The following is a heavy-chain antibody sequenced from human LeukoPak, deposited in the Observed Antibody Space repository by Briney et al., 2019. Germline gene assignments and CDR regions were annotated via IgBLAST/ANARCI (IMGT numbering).Heavy chain of an antibody. CDR1: GYTFTSYD. D-gene: IGHD3-22*01. CDR2: MNPNSGNT. Sequence: ASVKVSCKASGYTFTSYDINWVRQATGQGLEWMGWMNPNSGNTGYAQKFQGRVTMTVDTSTDTAYLELSSLRSADTAVYYCATPGAYDSSGYYYPTDYWGQGTLVTVSS. CDR3: ATPGAYDSSGYYYPTDY. V-gene: IGHV1-8*01. J-gene: IGHJ4*02.